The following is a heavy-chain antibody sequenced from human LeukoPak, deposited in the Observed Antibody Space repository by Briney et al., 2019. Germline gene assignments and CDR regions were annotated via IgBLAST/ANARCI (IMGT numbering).Heavy chain of an antibody. CDR1: GYTFTSYG. D-gene: IGHD2-2*01. CDR2: ISAYNGNT. V-gene: IGHV1-18*01. J-gene: IGHJ4*02. CDR3: ARLGCSSTSCPFDY. Sequence: ASVKVSCKASGYTFTSYGISWVRQAPGQGLEWMGWISAYNGNTNYAQKRQGRVSMTTDTSTSTAYMELRSLTSDDTAVYYCARLGCSSTSCPFDYWGQGTLVIVSS.